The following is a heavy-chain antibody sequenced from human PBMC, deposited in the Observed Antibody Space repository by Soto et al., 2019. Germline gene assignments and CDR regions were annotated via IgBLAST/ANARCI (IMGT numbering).Heavy chain of an antibody. CDR2: IIPIFGTA. CDR3: ASDPFGYCSGGSCYSYFDY. D-gene: IGHD2-15*01. V-gene: IGHV1-69*12. J-gene: IGHJ4*02. CDR1: GGTFSSYA. Sequence: QVQLVQSGAEVKKPGSSVKVSCKASGGTFSSYAISWVRQAPGQGLEWMGGIIPIFGTANYAQKFQGRVTITADESTSTAYMEMSILRSEDTAVYYCASDPFGYCSGGSCYSYFDYWGQGTLVTVSS.